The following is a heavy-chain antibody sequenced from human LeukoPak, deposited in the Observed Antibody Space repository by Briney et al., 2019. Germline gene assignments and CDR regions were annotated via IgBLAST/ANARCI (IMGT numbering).Heavy chain of an antibody. J-gene: IGHJ3*02. CDR3: ARGLVPSDAFDI. CDR1: GFTFSSYS. Sequence: GGSLRLSCAASGFTFSSYSMNWVRQAPGKGLEWVSSISSSSSYIYYADSVKGRFTISRGNAKNSLYLQMNSLRAEDTAVYYCARGLVPSDAFDIWGQGTMVTVSS. V-gene: IGHV3-21*01. CDR2: ISSSSSYI. D-gene: IGHD6-6*01.